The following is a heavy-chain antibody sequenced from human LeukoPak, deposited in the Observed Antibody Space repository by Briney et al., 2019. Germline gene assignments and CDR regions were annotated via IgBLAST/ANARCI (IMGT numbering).Heavy chain of an antibody. CDR1: GVSISNYY. CDR2: IYYSGSN. D-gene: IGHD3-10*01. Sequence: AETLSLPCTLSGVSISNYYWSWIRQPPATGLEWIGYIYYSGSNNYNPSLKSRVTISVDTSKNQFSLRLSSVTAADTAVYYCARGAGSGSYYFDYWGQGTLVTVSS. CDR3: ARGAGSGSYYFDY. V-gene: IGHV4-59*01. J-gene: IGHJ4*02.